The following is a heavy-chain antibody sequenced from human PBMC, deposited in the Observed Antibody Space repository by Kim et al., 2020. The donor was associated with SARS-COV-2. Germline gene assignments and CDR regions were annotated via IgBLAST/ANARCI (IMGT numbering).Heavy chain of an antibody. V-gene: IGHV3-23*01. Sequence: GGSLRLSCAASGFPFSSYAMNWVRQAPGKGLEWVSAISGSGGSSYYADSVKGRFTISRDNSKNTLYLQMNSLRAEDTAVYFCAKRYCSGGNCDYYGMDVWGQGTTVTVSS. J-gene: IGHJ6*02. D-gene: IGHD2-15*01. CDR2: ISGSGGSS. CDR3: AKRYCSGGNCDYYGMDV. CDR1: GFPFSSYA.